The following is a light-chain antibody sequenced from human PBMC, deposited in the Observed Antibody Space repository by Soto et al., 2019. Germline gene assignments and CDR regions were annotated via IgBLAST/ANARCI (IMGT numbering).Light chain of an antibody. CDR2: DTS. J-gene: IGKJ1*01. V-gene: IGKV3D-20*02. CDR3: QKYNNWPQT. CDR1: QSLTSSY. Sequence: DIVLTQSPATLSLSPGNRATLSFRASQSLTSSYIAWYQVKPGQAPRLLIYDTSSRATGIPDRFSGSGSGTEFTLTISRLEPEDFAVYYCQKYNNWPQTFGQGTKVDIK.